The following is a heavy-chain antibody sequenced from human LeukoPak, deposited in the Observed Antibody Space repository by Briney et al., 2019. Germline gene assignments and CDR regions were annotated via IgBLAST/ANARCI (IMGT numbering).Heavy chain of an antibody. D-gene: IGHD2-15*01. CDR1: GYTFTSYD. CDR2: MNPNSGNT. J-gene: IGHJ4*02. V-gene: IGHV1-8*01. Sequence: GASVKVSCKASGYTFTSYDINWVRQATGQGLEWMGWMNPNSGNTGYAQKFQGRVTMTRNTSISTAYMELSSLRSEDTAVYYCARGPPMGCSGGSCYSGPHYWGQGTLFTVSS. CDR3: ARGPPMGCSGGSCYSGPHY.